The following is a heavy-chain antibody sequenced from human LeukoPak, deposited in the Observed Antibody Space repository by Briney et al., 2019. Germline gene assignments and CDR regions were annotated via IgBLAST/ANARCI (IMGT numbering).Heavy chain of an antibody. CDR1: GFTFSGST. V-gene: IGHV3-73*01. CDR2: IREEANSYAT. Sequence: GGFLRLSCAASGFTFSGSTMHWVRQASGKGLEWVGRIREEANSYATTYAASVKGRFTISRDDSKNTAYLQMNSLKTEDTAVYYCTEVIPGNTAMDVWGQGTTVRVSS. CDR3: TEVIPGNTAMDV. J-gene: IGHJ6*02. D-gene: IGHD2-2*01.